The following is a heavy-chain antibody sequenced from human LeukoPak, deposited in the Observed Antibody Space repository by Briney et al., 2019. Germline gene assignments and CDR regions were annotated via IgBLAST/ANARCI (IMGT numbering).Heavy chain of an antibody. CDR1: GLPVRPSS. D-gene: IGHD6-13*01. Sequence: PGGSLRLSCAASGLPVRPSSMSWVRQAPGKGLEWVSVIYSTGSTYYEDSVNGRFTISRDTSKSTVHLQLNRLRAEDTAVYYCARDLRGYYYYYYYGMDVWGQGTTVTVSS. V-gene: IGHV3-53*01. CDR2: IYSTGST. J-gene: IGHJ6*02. CDR3: ARDLRGYYYYYYYGMDV.